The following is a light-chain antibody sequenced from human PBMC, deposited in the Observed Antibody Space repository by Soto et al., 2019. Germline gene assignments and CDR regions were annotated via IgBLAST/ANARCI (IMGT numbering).Light chain of an antibody. CDR1: RDIAGYNY. V-gene: IGLV2-14*01. J-gene: IGLJ1*01. Sequence: RDIAGYNYISWYQQLPGKAPKLMIYQATIRPSGISNRFSGSKSGNTASLTISGLQAEDEADYYCTSFSSSTSLYVFGTGTKVTVL. CDR3: TSFSSSTSLYV. CDR2: QAT.